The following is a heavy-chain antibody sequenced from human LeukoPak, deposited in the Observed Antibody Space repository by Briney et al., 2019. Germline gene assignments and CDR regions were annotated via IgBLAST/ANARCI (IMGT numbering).Heavy chain of an antibody. J-gene: IGHJ4*02. CDR2: IGSPDNII. Sequence: TGGSLRLSCAASVYTLSDYYMSWIRQAPGKGLEWLSDIGSPDNIISYTASLQGRFTISRDSPKNSLYSQMNSLRAEDAAVYFSVRETVAGTFDYWGQGTLVTVSS. CDR1: VYTLSDYY. D-gene: IGHD6-19*01. V-gene: IGHV3-11*01. CDR3: VRETVAGTFDY.